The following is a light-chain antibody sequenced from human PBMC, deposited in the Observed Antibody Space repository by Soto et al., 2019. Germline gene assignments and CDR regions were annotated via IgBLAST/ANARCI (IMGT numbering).Light chain of an antibody. CDR3: SSYSSTTTPYV. Sequence: QSVLTQPASVSGSPGQSITIFCTGTSSDVGDYNYVSWYQQHPGKAPKLMIYDVSNRPSGVSNRFSGSKSGNTASLTISGLRAEDEADYYCSSYSSTTTPYVFGTGTKVTVL. CDR2: DVS. CDR1: SSDVGDYNY. V-gene: IGLV2-14*01. J-gene: IGLJ1*01.